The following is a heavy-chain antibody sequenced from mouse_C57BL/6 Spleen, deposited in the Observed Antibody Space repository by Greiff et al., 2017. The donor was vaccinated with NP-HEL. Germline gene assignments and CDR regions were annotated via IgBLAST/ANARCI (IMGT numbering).Heavy chain of an antibody. CDR1: GYTFTDYE. CDR3: TRLGGYYQAWFAY. V-gene: IGHV1-15*01. CDR2: IDPETGGT. J-gene: IGHJ3*01. D-gene: IGHD2-3*01. Sequence: VQLQQSGAELVRPGASVTLSCKASGYTFTDYEMHWVKQTPVHGLEWIGAIDPETGGTAYNQKFKGKAILTADKSSSTAYMELRSLTSEDSAVYYCTRLGGYYQAWFAYWGQGTLVTVSA.